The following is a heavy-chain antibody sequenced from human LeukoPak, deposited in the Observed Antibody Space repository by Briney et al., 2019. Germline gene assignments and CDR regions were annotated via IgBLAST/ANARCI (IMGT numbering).Heavy chain of an antibody. J-gene: IGHJ6*02. Sequence: GGPLRLSCEASDFTFISFGRTWFGKAQGRGLKWFQFIYGGDRTYYADSVKGRLTISRDNSKNTLYLQMNSLRAEDTAVYYCAREGEGYQLLYPTGYYGMDVWGQGTTVTVSS. CDR2: IYGGDRT. V-gene: IGHV3-66*01. D-gene: IGHD2-2*02. CDR3: AREGEGYQLLYPTGYYGMDV. CDR1: DFTFISFG.